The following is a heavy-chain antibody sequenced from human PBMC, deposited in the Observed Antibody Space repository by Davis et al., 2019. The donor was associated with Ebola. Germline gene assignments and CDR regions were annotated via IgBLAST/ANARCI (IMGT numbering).Heavy chain of an antibody. D-gene: IGHD3-22*01. CDR1: GYIFTTYH. V-gene: IGHV1-46*01. CDR3: ARAWGSGYSIDY. Sequence: ASVKVSCKASGYIFTTYHIHWVRQAPGQGLEWMGIIIPSGGNTTYAQKFKGRVTMTRDTSTSTVYMEMSGLRSDDTALYYCARAWGSGYSIDYWGQGTLVSVSS. J-gene: IGHJ4*02. CDR2: IIPSGGNT.